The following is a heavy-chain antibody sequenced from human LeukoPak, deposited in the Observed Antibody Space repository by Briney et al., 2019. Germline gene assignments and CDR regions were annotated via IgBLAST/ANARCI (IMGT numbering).Heavy chain of an antibody. V-gene: IGHV1-69*06. CDR3: AIEPPQVDNWFDP. Sequence: SVKVSCKASGGTFSSYAISWVRQAPGQGLEWMGGIIPIFGTANYAQKFQGRVTITADKSTSTAYMELSSLRSEDTAVYYCAIEPPQVDNWFDPWGQGTLVTVSS. J-gene: IGHJ5*02. CDR1: GGTFSSYA. CDR2: IIPIFGTA.